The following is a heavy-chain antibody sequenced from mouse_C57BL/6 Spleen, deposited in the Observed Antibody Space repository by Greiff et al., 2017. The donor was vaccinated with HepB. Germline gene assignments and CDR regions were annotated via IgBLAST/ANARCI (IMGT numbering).Heavy chain of an antibody. Sequence: EVQLQESGPELVKPGASVKIPCKASGYTFTDYNMDWVKQSHGKSLEWIGDINPNNGGTIYNQKFKGKATLTVDKSSSTAYMELRSLTSEDTAVYYCARCYCDYDVGYFDVWGTGTTVTVSS. CDR2: INPNNGGT. CDR1: GYTFTDYN. CDR3: ARCYCDYDVGYFDV. J-gene: IGHJ1*03. D-gene: IGHD2-4*01. V-gene: IGHV1-18*01.